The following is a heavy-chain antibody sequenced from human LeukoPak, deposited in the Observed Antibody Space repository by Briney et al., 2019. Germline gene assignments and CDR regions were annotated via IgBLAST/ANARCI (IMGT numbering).Heavy chain of an antibody. CDR1: GYTFTSYY. CDR2: INPTGGST. CDR3: ARDRYYGSGSYSI. J-gene: IGHJ4*02. Sequence: ASVKVSCKASGYTFTSYYMRWVRQAPGQGLEWMGLINPTGGSTGYAQKFQGRVTMTRDTSISTAYMELSRLRSDDTAVYYCARDRYYGSGSYSIWGQGTLVTVSS. V-gene: IGHV1-46*01. D-gene: IGHD3-10*01.